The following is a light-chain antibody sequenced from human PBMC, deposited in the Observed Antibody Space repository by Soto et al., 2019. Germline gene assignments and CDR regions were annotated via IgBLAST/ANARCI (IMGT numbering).Light chain of an antibody. CDR3: YSYAGISYF. V-gene: IGLV2-11*01. CDR1: SSDVGGYNY. J-gene: IGLJ1*01. Sequence: QSVLTQPRSVSGSPGQSVTISCTGTSSDVGGYNYVSWYQQHPGKAPKLMIYDVSKRPSGVPDRFSGSKSGNTASLTISGLQAEDEAEYYCYSYAGISYFFGTGTKXTVL. CDR2: DVS.